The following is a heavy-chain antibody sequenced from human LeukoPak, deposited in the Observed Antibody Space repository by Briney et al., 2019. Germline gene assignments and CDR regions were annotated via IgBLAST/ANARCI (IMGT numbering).Heavy chain of an antibody. J-gene: IGHJ5*02. V-gene: IGHV4-34*01. CDR3: ARATRSKRWRVQQINWFDP. CDR2: INHSGST. Sequence: SETLSLTCAVYVESFRGYYWSWIRQPPGKGREWIVEINHSGSTNYNPSLKSRVTISVDTSKNQFYLQQSSVTAADTAVYYCARATRSKRWRVQQINWFDPWGQATPVTVSS. D-gene: IGHD2-15*01. CDR1: VESFRGYY.